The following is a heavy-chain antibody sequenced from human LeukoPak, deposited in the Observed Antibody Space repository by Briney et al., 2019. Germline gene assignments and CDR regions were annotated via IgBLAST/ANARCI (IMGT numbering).Heavy chain of an antibody. J-gene: IGHJ4*02. Sequence: LGESLKISCKGSGYSFTSYWIGWVRQMPGKGLEWMGIIYPGDSDTRYSPSFQGQVTISADKSINTAYLQWSSLTASDTAMYYCASGFMVRGIYFDYWGQGTLVTVSS. CDR3: ASGFMVRGIYFDY. CDR1: GYSFTSYW. D-gene: IGHD3-10*01. V-gene: IGHV5-51*01. CDR2: IYPGDSDT.